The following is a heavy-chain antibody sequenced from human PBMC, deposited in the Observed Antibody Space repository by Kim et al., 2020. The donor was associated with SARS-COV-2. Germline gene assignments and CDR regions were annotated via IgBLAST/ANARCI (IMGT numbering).Heavy chain of an antibody. V-gene: IGHV3-33*06. D-gene: IGHD5-12*01. J-gene: IGHJ6*02. CDR1: GFTFSSYG. CDR2: IWYDGSNK. CDR3: AKAKGGQRVDMQYGMDV. Sequence: GGSLRLSCAASGFTFSSYGMHWVRQAPGKGLEWVAVIWYDGSNKYYADSVKGRFTISRDNSKNTLYLQMNSLRAEDTAVYYCAKAKGGQRVDMQYGMDVWGQGTTVTVSS.